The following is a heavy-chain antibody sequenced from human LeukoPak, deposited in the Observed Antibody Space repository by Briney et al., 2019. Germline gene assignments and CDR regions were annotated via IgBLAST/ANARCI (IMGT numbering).Heavy chain of an antibody. CDR3: AKCILTGYYKGYMDV. J-gene: IGHJ6*03. CDR1: GFTFSSHG. Sequence: GGSLRLSCAASGFTFSSHGMSWVRQAPGKGLEWVSGISGSGGSTYYADSVKGRFTISRDNSKKTLYLQMNSLRAEDTAIYYCAKCILTGYYKGYMDVWGKGTTVTISS. V-gene: IGHV3-23*01. D-gene: IGHD3-9*01. CDR2: ISGSGGST.